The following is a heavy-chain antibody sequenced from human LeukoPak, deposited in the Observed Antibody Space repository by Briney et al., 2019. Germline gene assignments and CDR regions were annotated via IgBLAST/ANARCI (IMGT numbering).Heavy chain of an antibody. J-gene: IGHJ3*02. Sequence: SGPGLVKPSQTLSLTCAISGDSVSSNTGIWNWVRQFPSRGLEWLGRTYYRSKWFIDYALSVKGRMTINPDTSKNQFSLQLNSVTPEDTAVYYRARDKVLNGFDIWGQGTMVTVSS. CDR1: GDSVSSNTGI. CDR3: ARDKVLNGFDI. V-gene: IGHV6-1*01. D-gene: IGHD2-8*02. CDR2: TYYRSKWFI.